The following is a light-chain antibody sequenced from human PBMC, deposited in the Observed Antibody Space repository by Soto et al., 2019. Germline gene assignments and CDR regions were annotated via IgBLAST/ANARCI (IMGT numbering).Light chain of an antibody. V-gene: IGLV2-14*03. CDR3: SSYTSSSTVI. CDR1: SSDVGGYNF. Sequence: QSVLTQPASVSGSPGQSITISCTGTSSDVGGYNFVSWYQQHPGKAPKFIIYDVRNRPSGVSNRFSGSRSGNTASLTISGLQAEGEADYYCSSYTSSSTVIFGGGTKVTVL. CDR2: DVR. J-gene: IGLJ2*01.